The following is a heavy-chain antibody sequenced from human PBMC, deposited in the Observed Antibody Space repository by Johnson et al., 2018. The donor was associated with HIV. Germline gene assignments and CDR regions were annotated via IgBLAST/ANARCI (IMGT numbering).Heavy chain of an antibody. D-gene: IGHD2-2*01. CDR2: IMGQGSDK. J-gene: IGHJ3*02. CDR3: ATDIVVVLALGGDAFDI. V-gene: IGHV3-7*01. Sequence: VQLVESGGDLVQPGGSLRLSCEATGFTSGTYWMAWVRQAPGKGPEWVASIMGQGSDKFYLDSVKGRFTISRDIARNSLYLQMSSLRAEDTAVYYCATDIVVVLALGGDAFDIWGQGTMVIVSS. CDR1: GFTSGTYW.